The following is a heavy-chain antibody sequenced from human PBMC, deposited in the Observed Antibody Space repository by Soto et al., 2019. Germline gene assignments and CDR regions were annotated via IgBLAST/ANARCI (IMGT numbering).Heavy chain of an antibody. CDR2: ISGSGDST. D-gene: IGHD2-8*01. CDR1: GLTFSNYA. V-gene: IGHV3-23*01. J-gene: IGHJ4*02. Sequence: GGSLRLSCAASGLTFSNYAMTWVRQAPGKGLEWVSGISGSGDSTYYADSVEGRFTISRDNSKNTLYLQMNSLRAEDTAIYYCAKDIVLMVYAVGFDYWGQGALVTVS. CDR3: AKDIVLMVYAVGFDY.